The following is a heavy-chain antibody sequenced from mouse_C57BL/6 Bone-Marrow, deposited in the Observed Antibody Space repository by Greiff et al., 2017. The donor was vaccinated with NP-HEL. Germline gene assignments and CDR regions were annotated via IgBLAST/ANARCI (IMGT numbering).Heavy chain of an antibody. CDR3: TSMGPSTTVVATKDWYFDV. CDR1: GFTFSSYA. J-gene: IGHJ1*03. D-gene: IGHD1-1*01. Sequence: EVQLVESGEGLVKPGGSLKLSCAASGFTFSSYAMSWVRQTPEKRLEWVAYISSGGDYIYYADTVKGRFTISRDNARNTLYLQMSSLKSEDTAMYYCTSMGPSTTVVATKDWYFDVWGTGTTVTVSS. CDR2: ISSGGDYI. V-gene: IGHV5-9-1*02.